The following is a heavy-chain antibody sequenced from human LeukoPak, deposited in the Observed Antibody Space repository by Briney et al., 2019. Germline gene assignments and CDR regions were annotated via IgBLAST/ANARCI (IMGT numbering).Heavy chain of an antibody. V-gene: IGHV3-23*01. D-gene: IGHD6-13*01. Sequence: PGGSLRLSCAASGFTFSSYGMSWVRQAPGKGLEWVSAISGSGGSTYYADSVKGRFTISRDNSKNTLYLQMNSLRAEDTAVYYCAKSRSSWSRAILCDYWGQGTLVTVSS. CDR2: ISGSGGST. CDR1: GFTFSSYG. CDR3: AKSRSSWSRAILCDY. J-gene: IGHJ4*02.